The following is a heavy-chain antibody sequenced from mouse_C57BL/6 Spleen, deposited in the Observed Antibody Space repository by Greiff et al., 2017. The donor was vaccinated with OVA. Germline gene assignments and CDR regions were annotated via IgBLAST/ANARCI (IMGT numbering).Heavy chain of an antibody. D-gene: IGHD2-5*01. CDR3: ARGRGYSNYGGEYYFDY. Sequence: EVQLQESGPGLVKPSQSLSLTCSVTGYSITSGYYWNWIRQFPGNKLEWMGYISYDGSNNYNPSLKNRISITRDTSKNQFFLKLNSVTTEDTATYYCARGRGYSNYGGEYYFDYWGQGTTLTVSS. V-gene: IGHV3-6*01. CDR2: ISYDGSN. CDR1: GYSITSGYY. J-gene: IGHJ2*01.